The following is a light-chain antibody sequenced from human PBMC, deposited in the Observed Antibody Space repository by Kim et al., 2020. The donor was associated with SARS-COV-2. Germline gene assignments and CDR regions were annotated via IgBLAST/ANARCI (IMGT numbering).Light chain of an antibody. Sequence: QSVLTQPASVSGSPGQSITISCTGTSRDIGAYKYVSWYQQHPGKAPKLMIYDVSNRPSGVSNRFSGSTSGNTASLTISGLQAEDEADYYCSSYRTSNSYVFGTGTKVTVL. CDR3: SSYRTSNSYV. J-gene: IGLJ1*01. V-gene: IGLV2-14*03. CDR2: DVS. CDR1: SRDIGAYKY.